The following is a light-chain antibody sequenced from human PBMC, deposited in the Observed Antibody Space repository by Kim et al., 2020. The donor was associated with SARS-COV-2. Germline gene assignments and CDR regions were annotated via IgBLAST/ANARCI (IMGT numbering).Light chain of an antibody. CDR3: AAWDDSLNGPV. CDR2: SHN. J-gene: IGLJ3*02. Sequence: GQRIIISCSGSSSNSGSKTVNWYQQLPGTAPKLLIYSHNQRPSGVPDRFSGSKSGTSASLAISGLQSEDEADYYCAAWDDSLNGPVFGGGTQLTVL. V-gene: IGLV1-44*01. CDR1: SSNSGSKT.